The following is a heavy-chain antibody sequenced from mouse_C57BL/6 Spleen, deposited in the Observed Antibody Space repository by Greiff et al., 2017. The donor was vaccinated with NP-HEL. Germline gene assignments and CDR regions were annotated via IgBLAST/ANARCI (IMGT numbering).Heavy chain of an antibody. CDR2: ISSGGDYI. J-gene: IGHJ2*01. Sequence: DVHLVESGEGLVKPGGSLKLSCAASGFTFSSYAMSWVRQTPEKRLEWVAYISSGGDYIYYADTVKGRFTISRDNARNTLYLQMSSLKSEDTAMYYCTRPNYYGNYLDYWGQGTTLTVSS. CDR1: GFTFSSYA. CDR3: TRPNYYGNYLDY. V-gene: IGHV5-9-1*02. D-gene: IGHD2-1*01.